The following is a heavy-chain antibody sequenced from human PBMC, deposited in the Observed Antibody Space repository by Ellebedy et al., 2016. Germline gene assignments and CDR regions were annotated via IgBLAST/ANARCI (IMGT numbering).Heavy chain of an antibody. CDR3: ARSRPTPREAGQPDSPGYCSGGSCSMADY. CDR1: GFTFSDYY. D-gene: IGHD2-15*01. V-gene: IGHV3-11*01. Sequence: GGSLRLSXAASGFTFSDYYMSWIRQAPGKGLEWVSYISSSGSTIYYADSVKGRFTISRDNAKNSLYLQMNSLRAEDTAVYYCARSRPTPREAGQPDSPGYCSGGSCSMADYWGQGTLVTVSS. CDR2: ISSSGSTI. J-gene: IGHJ4*02.